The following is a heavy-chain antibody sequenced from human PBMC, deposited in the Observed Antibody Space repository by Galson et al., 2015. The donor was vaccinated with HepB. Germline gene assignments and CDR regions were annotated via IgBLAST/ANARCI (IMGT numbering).Heavy chain of an antibody. CDR1: GFTVSSNF. J-gene: IGHJ3*02. Sequence: SLRLSCAASGFTVSSNFLRWVRQAPGKGLEWVSVIHSGGGTYYADSVKGRFTISRDNSKNTLYLQMNSLRAEDTAIYYCARDRSRGALDIWGQGTMVTVSS. V-gene: IGHV3-66*01. CDR2: IHSGGGT. CDR3: ARDRSRGALDI.